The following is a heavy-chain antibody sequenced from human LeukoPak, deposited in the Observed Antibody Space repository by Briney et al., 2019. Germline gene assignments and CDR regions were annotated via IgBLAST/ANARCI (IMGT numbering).Heavy chain of an antibody. Sequence: SETLSLTCTVSGGSVSSGSYYWSWIRQPPGKGLEWIGYIYYSGSTNYNPSLKSRVTISVDTSKNQFSLKLSSVTAADTAVYYCARAIGYYYGMDVWGQGTTVTVSS. D-gene: IGHD2/OR15-2a*01. V-gene: IGHV4-61*01. CDR1: GGSVSSGSYY. CDR2: IYYSGST. J-gene: IGHJ6*02. CDR3: ARAIGYYYGMDV.